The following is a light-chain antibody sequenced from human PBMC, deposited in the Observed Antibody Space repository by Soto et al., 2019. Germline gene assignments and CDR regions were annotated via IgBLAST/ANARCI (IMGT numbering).Light chain of an antibody. CDR3: QQFYSTPLT. J-gene: IGKJ4*01. V-gene: IGKV4-1*01. CDR2: WAS. Sequence: DIVMTQSPDSLTVSLGERATINCKSSQSVLYSSNNKNYLAWYQQKPGQPPKLLIYWASTRESGVPDRFSGSGSVTDFTLTVSTLQAEDVALYYCQQFYSTPLTFAGGTKVEIK. CDR1: QSVLYSSNNKNY.